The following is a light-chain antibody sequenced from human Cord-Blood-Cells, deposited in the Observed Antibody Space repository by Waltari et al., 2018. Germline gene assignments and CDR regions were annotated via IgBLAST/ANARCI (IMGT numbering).Light chain of an antibody. CDR2: AAS. V-gene: IGKV1-33*01. Sequence: IQMTHSPSYLPASVGARVTTTCQASQDISNYLNWYQQKPGKAPKPLIYAASNLETGVPSRFSGSGAGTDFTFTISSLQAEDIATYYFQQYDNLLPLTFGGGTKVEIK. CDR3: QQYDNLLPLT. CDR1: QDISNY. J-gene: IGKJ4*01.